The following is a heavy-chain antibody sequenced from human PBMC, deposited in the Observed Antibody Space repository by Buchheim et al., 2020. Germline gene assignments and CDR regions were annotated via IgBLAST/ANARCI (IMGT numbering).Heavy chain of an antibody. J-gene: IGHJ4*02. CDR3: ARVSPRGVIQLWLRGYFDY. D-gene: IGHD5-18*01. CDR2: ISSSGRTI. Sequence: QVQLVESGGGLVKPGGSLRLSCAASGFTFSDYYMSWIRQAPGKGLEWVSYISSSGRTIYHAASVKGRFTISRDNAKHSLYLQMNSLRAEDTAVYYCARVSPRGVIQLWLRGYFDYWGQGTL. CDR1: GFTFSDYY. V-gene: IGHV3-11*01.